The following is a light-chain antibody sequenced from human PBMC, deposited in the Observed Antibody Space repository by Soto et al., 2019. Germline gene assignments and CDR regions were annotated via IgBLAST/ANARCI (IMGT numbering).Light chain of an antibody. J-gene: IGLJ1*01. V-gene: IGLV1-44*01. CDR3: AAWDDSLNAL. CDR2: SNN. Sequence: QSVLTQPPSASGTPGQRVTISCSGSSXNIGSNTVNWYQQLPGTAPKLLIYSNNQRPSGVPDRFSGSKSGTSASLAISGLQSEDEADYYCAAWDDSLNALLGTGTKVTVL. CDR1: SXNIGSNT.